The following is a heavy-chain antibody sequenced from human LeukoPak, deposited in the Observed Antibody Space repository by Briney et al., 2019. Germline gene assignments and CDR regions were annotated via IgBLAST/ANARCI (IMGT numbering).Heavy chain of an antibody. D-gene: IGHD3-22*01. Sequence: GGSLRLSCAASRFTFDDYIMHWVRQAPGKGLEWVSLISWDGETTYYADSVKGRFTTSRDNSKNSLYLQMNSLRSEDTALYYCAKARGLIGGAFDIWGQGTMVAVSS. CDR1: RFTFDDYI. J-gene: IGHJ3*02. CDR2: ISWDGETT. V-gene: IGHV3-43*01. CDR3: AKARGLIGGAFDI.